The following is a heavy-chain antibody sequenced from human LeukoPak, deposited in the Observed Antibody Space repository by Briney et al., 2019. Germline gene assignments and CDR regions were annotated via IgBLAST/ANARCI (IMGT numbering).Heavy chain of an antibody. J-gene: IGHJ5*02. D-gene: IGHD1-26*01. CDR2: IYYSGST. CDR3: ARGLVATSWFDP. V-gene: IGHV4-59*08. Sequence: PSETLSLTCTVSGGSISSYYWSWIRQPPGKGLEWIGYIYYSGSTYYNPSLKSRVTISVDTSKNQFSLKLSSVTAADTAVYYCARGLVATSWFDPWGQGTLVTVSS. CDR1: GGSISSYY.